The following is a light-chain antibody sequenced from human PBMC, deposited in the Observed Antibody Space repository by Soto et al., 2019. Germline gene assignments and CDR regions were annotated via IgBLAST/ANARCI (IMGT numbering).Light chain of an antibody. Sequence: QSLLTQPPSVSATPGQRVTISCSGTYSNIGSNTVAWYQRLPGAAPKLLIYSNNERPSVVPDRFSGSKSGSSASLAISGLQSEDEADYYCAAWDDSLNSPRMLFGGGTKVTVL. V-gene: IGLV1-44*01. J-gene: IGLJ2*01. CDR3: AAWDDSLNSPRML. CDR2: SNN. CDR1: YSNIGSNT.